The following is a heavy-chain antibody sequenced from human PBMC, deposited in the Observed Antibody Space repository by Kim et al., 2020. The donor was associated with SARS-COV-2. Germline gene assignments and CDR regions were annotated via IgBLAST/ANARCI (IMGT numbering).Heavy chain of an antibody. D-gene: IGHD5-18*01. J-gene: IGHJ4*02. Sequence: GGSLRLSCATSGFTFSSFGIHWVRQAPGKGLEWVAVISFDGSDKYYRDSVKGRLTMSRDDSKNTLYLHLNSLRAEDTAVSFCAKQDGYSRGWYSDYWAQG. CDR3: AKQDGYSRGWYSDY. CDR1: GFTFSSFG. CDR2: ISFDGSDK. V-gene: IGHV3-30*18.